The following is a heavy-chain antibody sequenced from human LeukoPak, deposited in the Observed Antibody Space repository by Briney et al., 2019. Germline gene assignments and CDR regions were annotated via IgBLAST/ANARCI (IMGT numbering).Heavy chain of an antibody. CDR1: GCTLTELS. CDR3: ATQIGSSVITPDYFDY. CDR2: FDPEDGET. V-gene: IGHV1-24*01. Sequence: ASVKVSCKVSGCTLTELSMHWVRQAPGKGLEWMGGFDPEDGETIYAQKFQGRVTMTEDRSTGIAYMELSSLRSDDTAVYYCATQIGSSVITPDYFDYWGQGTLVTVSS. D-gene: IGHD3-22*01. J-gene: IGHJ4*02.